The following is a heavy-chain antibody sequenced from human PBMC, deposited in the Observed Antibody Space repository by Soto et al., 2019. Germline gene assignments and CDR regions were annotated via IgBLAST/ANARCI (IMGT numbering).Heavy chain of an antibody. CDR1: GGAFSGYY. CDR2: INHSGST. CDR3: ARVGNSPTSIVVVPAANYYYYYGMDV. V-gene: IGHV4-34*01. Sequence: QVQLQQWGAGLLKPSETLSLTCAVYGGAFSGYYWSWIRQPPGKGLEWIGEINHSGSTNYNPYLKSRVAISVDTSKNQFSLKLSSVTAADTAVYYCARVGNSPTSIVVVPAANYYYYYGMDVWGQGTTVTVSS. D-gene: IGHD2-2*01. J-gene: IGHJ6*02.